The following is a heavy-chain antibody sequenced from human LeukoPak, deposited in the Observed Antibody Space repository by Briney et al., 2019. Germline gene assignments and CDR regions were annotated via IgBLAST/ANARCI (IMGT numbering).Heavy chain of an antibody. CDR3: ATDISASSYFSSDAFDI. V-gene: IGHV3-30*02. CDR1: GFTFSSYG. CDR2: IRYDGRNK. D-gene: IGHD2/OR15-2a*01. Sequence: GVLRLSCAASGFTFSSYGMHWVRQAPGKGLEWVAFIRYDGRNKYYADSVKGRFTISRDNSKNTLYLQMNSLRAEDTAVYYCATDISASSYFSSDAFDIWGQGTMVTVSS. J-gene: IGHJ3*02.